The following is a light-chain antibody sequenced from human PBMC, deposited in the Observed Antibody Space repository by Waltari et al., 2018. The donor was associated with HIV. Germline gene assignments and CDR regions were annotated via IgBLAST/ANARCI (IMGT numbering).Light chain of an antibody. CDR1: QNVLYNSNNKNY. V-gene: IGKV4-1*01. CDR2: WAS. J-gene: IGKJ2*01. Sequence: DIVMTQSPDSLAVSLGERATINSKSSQNVLYNSNNKNYLAWYQQKPGQPPKLLIYWASTRESGVPDRFSGSGSGTDFTLTISSLQAEDVAVYYCQQYYNIPYTFGQGTKLEIK. CDR3: QQYYNIPYT.